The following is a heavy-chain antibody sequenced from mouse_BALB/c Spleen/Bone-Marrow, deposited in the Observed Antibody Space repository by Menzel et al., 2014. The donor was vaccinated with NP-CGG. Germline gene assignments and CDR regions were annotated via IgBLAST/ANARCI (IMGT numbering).Heavy chain of an antibody. J-gene: IGHJ2*01. Sequence: QVQLQQSGAELARPGASVKMSCKASGYAFTSYTMHWVKQGPGQGLEWIGYINPSSGYTNYNQKFKDKATLTADKSSSTAYMQLSSLTSEDSAVYYCARRYYGSTLDYWGQGTTLTVSS. V-gene: IGHV1-4*01. CDR1: GYAFTSYT. CDR3: ARRYYGSTLDY. D-gene: IGHD1-1*01. CDR2: INPSSGYT.